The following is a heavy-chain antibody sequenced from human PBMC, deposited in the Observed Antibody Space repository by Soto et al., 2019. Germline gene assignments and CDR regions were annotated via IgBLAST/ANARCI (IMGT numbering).Heavy chain of an antibody. Sequence: QVQVVESGGGVVQPGRSLRLSCTGSGFTFSSYAIHWVRQAPGKGLEWVASISYDGTNEYYADSVKGRFSISRDTSTNTVHLQMDRLRADATAVYHSARDRDYYGPGIHPCFAPWGEGALVTVSS. J-gene: IGHJ5*02. D-gene: IGHD3-10*01. CDR1: GFTFSSYA. V-gene: IGHV3-30-3*01. CDR3: ARDRDYYGPGIHPCFAP. CDR2: ISYDGTNE.